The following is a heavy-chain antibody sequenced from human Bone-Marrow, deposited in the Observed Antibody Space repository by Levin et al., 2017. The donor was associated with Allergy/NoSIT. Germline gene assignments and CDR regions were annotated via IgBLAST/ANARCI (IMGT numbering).Heavy chain of an antibody. J-gene: IGHJ4*02. Sequence: PGGSLRLSCAASGFTFSSYWMSWVRQAPGKGLEWVANIKQDGSEKYYVDSVKGRFTISRDNAKNSLYLQMNSLRAEDTAVYYCARSAPDMVRGVDTKDLDYWGQGTLVTVSS. CDR3: ARSAPDMVRGVDTKDLDY. D-gene: IGHD3-10*01. CDR1: GFTFSSYW. CDR2: IKQDGSEK. V-gene: IGHV3-7*01.